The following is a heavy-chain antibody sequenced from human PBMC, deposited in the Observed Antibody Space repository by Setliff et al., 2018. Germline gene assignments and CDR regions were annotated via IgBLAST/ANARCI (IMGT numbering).Heavy chain of an antibody. Sequence: SETLSLTCSVSGASVTNVNYYWGWIRQPPGKGLDWIASVYYDGRTYYNPSFKSRLTMSVDKSRNQFSLKLTSVTAADTAVFYCARIAYFDFWRGYGVGAFDLWGHGTMVTVS. CDR1: GASVTNVNYY. CDR3: ARIAYFDFWRGYGVGAFDL. D-gene: IGHD3-3*01. V-gene: IGHV4-39*01. CDR2: VYYDGRT. J-gene: IGHJ3*01.